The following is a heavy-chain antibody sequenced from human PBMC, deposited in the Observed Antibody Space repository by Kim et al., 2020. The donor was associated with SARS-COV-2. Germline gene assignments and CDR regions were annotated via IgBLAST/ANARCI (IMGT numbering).Heavy chain of an antibody. CDR2: INTNTGNP. J-gene: IGHJ5*02. D-gene: IGHD3-10*01. Sequence: ASVKVSCKASGYTFTSYAMNWVRQAPGQGLEWMGWINTNTGNPTYAQGFTGRFVFSLDTSVSTAYLQISSLKAEDTAVYYCARDWELLWFGQPDHPPVNWFDPWGQGTLVTVSS. CDR3: ARDWELLWFGQPDHPPVNWFDP. V-gene: IGHV7-4-1*02. CDR1: GYTFTSYA.